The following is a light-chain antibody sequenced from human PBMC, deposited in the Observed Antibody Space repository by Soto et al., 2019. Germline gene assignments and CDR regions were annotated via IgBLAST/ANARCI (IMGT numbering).Light chain of an antibody. CDR3: QQYNSYPYT. CDR1: QSISSW. CDR2: KAS. J-gene: IGKJ2*01. Sequence: DIQMTQSPSTLSASVGDRVTITCRASQSISSWLAWYQQKPGKVPKLLIYKASSLKSGVPSRFSGSGSGTDFTLTISSLQPDDFATYYCQQYNSYPYTFGQGTKLEIK. V-gene: IGKV1-5*03.